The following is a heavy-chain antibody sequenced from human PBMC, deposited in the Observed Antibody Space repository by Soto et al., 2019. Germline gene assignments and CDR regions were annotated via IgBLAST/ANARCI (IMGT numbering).Heavy chain of an antibody. CDR3: ARGQRRYSSNWFDP. J-gene: IGHJ5*02. V-gene: IGHV4-59*01. CDR1: GGSISSYY. CDR2: IYYSGST. Sequence: SETLSLTCTVSGGSISSYYWSWIRQPPGKGLEWIGYIYYSGSTNYNPSLKSRVTISVDTSKNQFSLKLSSVTAADTAVYYCARGQRRYSSNWFDPWGQGTLVTVSS. D-gene: IGHD6-13*01.